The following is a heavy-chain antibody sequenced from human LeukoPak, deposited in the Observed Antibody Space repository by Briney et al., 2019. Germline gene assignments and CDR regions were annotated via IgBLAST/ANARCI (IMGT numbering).Heavy chain of an antibody. D-gene: IGHD3-10*01. CDR3: ARDQRKTFDYYGSGSYLSQFDP. CDR1: GGSISSGGYY. J-gene: IGHJ5*02. Sequence: SQTLSLTCTVSGGSISSGGYYWSWIRQPPGKGLEWIGYIYYSGSTYYNPSLKSRVTISVDASKNQFSLKLSSVTAAHTAVYYCARDQRKTFDYYGSGSYLSQFDPWGQGTLVTVSS. CDR2: IYYSGST. V-gene: IGHV4-31*03.